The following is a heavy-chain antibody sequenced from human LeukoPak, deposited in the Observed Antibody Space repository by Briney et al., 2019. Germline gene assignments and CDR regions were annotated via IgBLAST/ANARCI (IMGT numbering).Heavy chain of an antibody. J-gene: IGHJ4*02. V-gene: IGHV3-30*18. CDR2: ISYDGSNK. Sequence: GGSLRLSCAASGFTFSSYGMHWVRQAPGKGLEWVAVISYDGSNKYYADSVKGRFTISRDNSKNTLYLQMNSLRAEDTAAYYCAKDSYYYDSSGYGYYFDYWGQGTLVTVSS. CDR3: AKDSYYYDSSGYGYYFDY. D-gene: IGHD3-22*01. CDR1: GFTFSSYG.